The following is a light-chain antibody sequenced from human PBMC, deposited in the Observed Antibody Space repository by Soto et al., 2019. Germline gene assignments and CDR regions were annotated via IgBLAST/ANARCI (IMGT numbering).Light chain of an antibody. Sequence: DIQMNQSPSSLSASVGDRVTITCRSSQSISSYLNWYQQKPGKAPNLLLYAASSLQSGVPSRFSGSGSGTDFTLTISSLQPEDFSTYYCQQRYSTPAITFGGGTKVAIK. CDR3: QQRYSTPAIT. V-gene: IGKV1-39*01. J-gene: IGKJ4*01. CDR2: AAS. CDR1: QSISSY.